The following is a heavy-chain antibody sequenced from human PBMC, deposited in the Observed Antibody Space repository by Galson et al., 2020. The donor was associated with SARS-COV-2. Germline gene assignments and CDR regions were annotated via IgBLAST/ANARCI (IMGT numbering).Heavy chain of an antibody. J-gene: IGHJ4*02. CDR1: GFTFSNAW. CDR3: TTVPRYYYDSSGYYIFWGDARP. V-gene: IGHV3-15*01. Sequence: GGSLRLSCAASGFTFSNAWMNWVRQAPGKGLEWVGHIKSKTDGGTTDYAAPVTGRFTISRDDSKNTLYLQMNSLKTEDTAVYYCTTVPRYYYDSSGYYIFWGDARPWGQGTLVTVSS. CDR2: IKSKTDGGTT. D-gene: IGHD3-22*01.